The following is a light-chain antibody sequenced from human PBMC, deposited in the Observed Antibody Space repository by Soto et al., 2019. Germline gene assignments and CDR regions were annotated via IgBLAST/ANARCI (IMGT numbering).Light chain of an antibody. Sequence: QSVLTQPPSESGTPGQRVTISCSGSSSNIGSNTVNWYQQLPGTAPKLLIYSNNQRPSGVPDRFSGSKSGTSASLAISGLQSEDEADYYCAAWDDSLNGWVFGGGTQLTVL. CDR3: AAWDDSLNGWV. CDR1: SSNIGSNT. J-gene: IGLJ7*01. V-gene: IGLV1-44*01. CDR2: SNN.